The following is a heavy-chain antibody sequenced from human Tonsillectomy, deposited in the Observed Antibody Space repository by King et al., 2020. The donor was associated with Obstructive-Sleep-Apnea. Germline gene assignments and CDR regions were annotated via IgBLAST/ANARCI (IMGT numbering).Heavy chain of an antibody. D-gene: IGHD3-22*01. CDR3: ARDKRYDSSGYPRYYGMDV. CDR1: GFTFSTYA. J-gene: IGHJ6*02. Sequence: VQLVESGGGVVQPGRSLRLSCTASGFTFSTYAMHWVRQAPGKGLEWVAVISDDGSNKYNADSVKGRFTISRDNSKKTLYLQLNSLRAEDTAVYYCARDKRYDSSGYPRYYGMDVWGQGTTFIVSS. CDR2: ISDDGSNK. V-gene: IGHV3-30*04.